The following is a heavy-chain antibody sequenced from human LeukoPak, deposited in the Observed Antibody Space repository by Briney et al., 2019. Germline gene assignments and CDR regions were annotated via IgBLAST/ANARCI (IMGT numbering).Heavy chain of an antibody. CDR3: AKDPSPLLWFGGDWFDP. CDR1: GFTFSSYA. CDR2: ISYDGSNK. Sequence: GRSLRLSCAASGFTFSSYAMHWVRQAPGKGLEWVAVISYDGSNKYYADSVKGRFTISRDNSKNTLYLQMNSLRAEDTAVYYCAKDPSPLLWFGGDWFDPWGQGTLVTVSS. V-gene: IGHV3-30*04. J-gene: IGHJ5*02. D-gene: IGHD3-10*01.